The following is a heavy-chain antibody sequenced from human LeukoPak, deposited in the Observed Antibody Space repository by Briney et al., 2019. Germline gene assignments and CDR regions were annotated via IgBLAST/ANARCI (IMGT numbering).Heavy chain of an antibody. CDR1: GFSLSLYG. D-gene: IGHD2-15*01. CDR3: AKDGHCSGGTCYPFYMSV. V-gene: IGHV3-33*06. J-gene: IGHJ6*03. Sequence: GGSLRLSCTPSGFSLSLYGMHWVRQAPGKGLEWVAVIWSDGSKEYYVDSVKGRFTISRDTSKNMLYLQMNSLRGDDTAVYYCAKDGHCSGGTCYPFYMSVWGKGTTVTVSS. CDR2: IWSDGSKE.